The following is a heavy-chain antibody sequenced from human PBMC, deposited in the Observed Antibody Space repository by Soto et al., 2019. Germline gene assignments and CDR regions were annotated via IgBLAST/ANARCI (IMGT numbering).Heavy chain of an antibody. CDR2: INPNSGGT. D-gene: IGHD2-21*02. V-gene: IGHV1-2*04. J-gene: IGHJ6*02. CDR3: ARSTKYCGGDRYSLSNYYYYGMDV. CDR1: GYTFTGYY. Sequence: ASVKVSCKASGYTFTGYYMHWVRQAPGQGLEWMGWINPNSGGTNYAQKFQGWVTMTRDTSISTAYMELSRLRSDDTAVYYCARSTKYCGGDRYSLSNYYYYGMDVWGQGTTVTVSS.